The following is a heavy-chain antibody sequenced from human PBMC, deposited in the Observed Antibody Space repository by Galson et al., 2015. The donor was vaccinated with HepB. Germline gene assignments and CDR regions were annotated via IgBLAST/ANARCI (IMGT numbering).Heavy chain of an antibody. CDR2: IYYSGST. D-gene: IGHD4-17*01. Sequence: TLSLTCTVSGGSISSYYWSWIRQPPGKGLEWIGYIYYSGSTNYNPSLKSRVTISVDTSKNQFSLKLSSVTAADTAVYYCARGTLDGDPPLYYYYGMDVWGQGTTVTVSS. CDR1: GGSISSYY. J-gene: IGHJ6*02. CDR3: ARGTLDGDPPLYYYYGMDV. V-gene: IGHV4-59*01.